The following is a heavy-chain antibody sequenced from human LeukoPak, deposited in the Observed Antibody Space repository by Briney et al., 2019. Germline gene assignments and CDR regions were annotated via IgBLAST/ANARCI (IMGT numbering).Heavy chain of an antibody. J-gene: IGHJ4*02. V-gene: IGHV1-69*05. Sequence: ASVKVSCKASGGTFSSYAISWVRQAPGQGLEWMGGIIPIFGTANYAQKFQGRVTITTDESTSTAYMELSSLRPEDTAVYYCARVGYSSSVEYYFDYWGQGTLVTVSS. CDR3: ARVGYSSSVEYYFDY. CDR2: IIPIFGTA. D-gene: IGHD6-13*01. CDR1: GGTFSSYA.